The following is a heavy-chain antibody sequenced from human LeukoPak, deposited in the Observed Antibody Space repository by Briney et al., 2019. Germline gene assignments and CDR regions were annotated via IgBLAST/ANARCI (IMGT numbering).Heavy chain of an antibody. J-gene: IGHJ4*02. CDR3: AKGGYSGNHPGSFDY. CDR2: INTNTGNP. Sequence: ASVKVSCKASGYTFTSYAMNWVRQAPGQGLEWMGWINTNTGNPTYAQGFTGRFVFSLDTSVSTAYLQISSLKAEDTAVYYCAKGGYSGNHPGSFDYWGQGTLVTVSS. D-gene: IGHD1-26*01. CDR1: GYTFTSYA. V-gene: IGHV7-4-1*02.